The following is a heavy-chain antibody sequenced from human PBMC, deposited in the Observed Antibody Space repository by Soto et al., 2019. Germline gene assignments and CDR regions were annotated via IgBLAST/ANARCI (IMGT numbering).Heavy chain of an antibody. J-gene: IGHJ6*02. CDR3: AMVDNYVTPTPQDV. CDR2: ISPYSGNT. CDR1: GYIFANYG. Sequence: QVQLVQSGDEVRKPGSSVKVSCKASGYIFANYGIAWVRPAPGQGLEWMGWISPYSGNTHYASKGQGRLTMPTDKSTSTAYMELASLTSDATAVYYCAMVDNYVTPTPQDVWGQGTTVTVSS. D-gene: IGHD3-16*01. V-gene: IGHV1-18*01.